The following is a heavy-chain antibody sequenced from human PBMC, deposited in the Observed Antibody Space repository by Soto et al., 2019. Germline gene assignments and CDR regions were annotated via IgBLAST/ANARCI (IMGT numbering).Heavy chain of an antibody. V-gene: IGHV4-30-4*01. J-gene: IGHJ4*02. CDR3: ARVENHFDSRSYYPSFEY. CDR1: GGAFITNDYY. CDR2: IYYSGGT. D-gene: IGHD3-22*01. Sequence: SETLSLTCIVSGGAFITNDYYWSWIRQPPGKGLEWIAYIYYSGGTFYNPSLKSRVSLSVDPSKDQFSLKLNSVTAADTAVYYCARVENHFDSRSYYPSFEYWGQGILVTVSS.